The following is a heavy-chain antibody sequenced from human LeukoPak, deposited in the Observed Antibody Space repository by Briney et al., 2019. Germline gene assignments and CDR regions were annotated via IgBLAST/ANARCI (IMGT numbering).Heavy chain of an antibody. CDR1: GGSISSGGYY. CDR2: IYYSGST. Sequence: SETLSLTCTVSGGSISSGGYYWSWIRQHPGKGLEWIGYIYYSGSTYYNPSLESRVTISVDTSKNQFSLKLSSVTAADTAVYYCARDLYPLHAFDIWGQGTMVTVSS. CDR3: ARDLYPLHAFDI. D-gene: IGHD5/OR15-5a*01. V-gene: IGHV4-31*03. J-gene: IGHJ3*02.